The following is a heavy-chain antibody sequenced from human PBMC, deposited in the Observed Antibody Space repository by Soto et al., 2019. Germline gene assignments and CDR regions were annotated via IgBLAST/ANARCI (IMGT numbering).Heavy chain of an antibody. V-gene: IGHV4-59*01. CDR2: IYYSGST. D-gene: IGHD1-26*01. J-gene: IGHJ4*02. CDR3: ARVYSGSYYGQIDY. Sequence: SETLSLTCPVSGCSISSYYWSWIRQPPGKGLEWIGYIYYSGSTNYNPSLKSRVTISVDTSKNQFSLKLSSVTAADTAVYYCARVYSGSYYGQIDYWGQGTLVTVSS. CDR1: GCSISSYY.